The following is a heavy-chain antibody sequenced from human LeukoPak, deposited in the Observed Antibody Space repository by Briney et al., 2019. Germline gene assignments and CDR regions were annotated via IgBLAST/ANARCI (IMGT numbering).Heavy chain of an antibody. CDR3: ARNPHFGALDY. V-gene: IGHV3-7*01. CDR1: GFSFINSW. J-gene: IGHJ4*02. Sequence: PGGSLTLACAAAGFSFINSWMSWVRQAPGKGLEWVALINTDGSLEHHVDSVKERFTVSRDNAKISLYLQMNNRRAEDRAVYFCARNPHFGALDYWGLGTLVTVSS. CDR2: INTDGSLE. D-gene: IGHD4-17*01.